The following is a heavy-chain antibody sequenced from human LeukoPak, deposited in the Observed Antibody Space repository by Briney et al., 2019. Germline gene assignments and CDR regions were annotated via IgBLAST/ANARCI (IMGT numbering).Heavy chain of an antibody. CDR2: MNPNSGNT. Sequence: ASVKVPCKASGYTFTSYGISWVRQAPGQGLEWMGWMNPNSGNTGYAQKFQGRVTMTRNTSISTAYMELSSLRSEDTAVYYCARTSGSSWGNYYYMDVWGKGTTVTVSS. D-gene: IGHD6-13*01. CDR1: GYTFTSYG. CDR3: ARTSGSSWGNYYYMDV. J-gene: IGHJ6*03. V-gene: IGHV1-8*02.